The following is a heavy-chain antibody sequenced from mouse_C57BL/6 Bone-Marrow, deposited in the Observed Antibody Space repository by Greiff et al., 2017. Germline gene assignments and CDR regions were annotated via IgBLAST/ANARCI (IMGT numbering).Heavy chain of an antibody. V-gene: IGHV10-1*01. D-gene: IGHD2-4*01. CDR3: VRAGYDYAWFAY. CDR2: IRSKSNNYAT. Sequence: EAGGGLVQPKGSLKLSCAASGFSFNTYAMNWVRQAPGNGLEWVARIRSKSNNYATYYADSVKDRFTISRDDSESMLYLQMNNLKTEDTAMYYCVRAGYDYAWFAYWGQGTLVTVSA. CDR1: GFSFNTYA. J-gene: IGHJ3*01.